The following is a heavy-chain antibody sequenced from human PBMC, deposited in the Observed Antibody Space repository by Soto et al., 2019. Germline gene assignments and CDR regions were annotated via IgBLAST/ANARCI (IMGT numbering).Heavy chain of an antibody. Sequence: QVQLVQSGAEVKKPGASVKVSCKASGYTFTSYYMHWVRQAPGQGLEWMGIINPSGGSTSYAQKFPGRVTMTRDTSTSTVYMELSSLRSEDTAVYYCARDLLDYYGMDVWGQGTTVTVSS. CDR1: GYTFTSYY. V-gene: IGHV1-46*01. J-gene: IGHJ6*02. CDR3: ARDLLDYYGMDV. CDR2: INPSGGST.